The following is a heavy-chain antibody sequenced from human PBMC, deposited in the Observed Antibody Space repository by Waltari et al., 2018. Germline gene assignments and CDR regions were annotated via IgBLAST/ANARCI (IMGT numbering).Heavy chain of an antibody. J-gene: IGHJ5*02. D-gene: IGHD6-13*01. Sequence: QLQLQESGTGLVKPSETLSLTCTVSGGSISSSSYYWGWIRQPPGKGLEWIGSIYYSGSTYYNPSLKSRVTISVDTSKNQFSLKLSSVTAADTAVYYCARHLGYSSSWYLWFFLGWFDPWGQGTLVTVSS. CDR1: GGSISSSSYY. CDR3: ARHLGYSSSWYLWFFLGWFDP. V-gene: IGHV4-39*07. CDR2: IYYSGST.